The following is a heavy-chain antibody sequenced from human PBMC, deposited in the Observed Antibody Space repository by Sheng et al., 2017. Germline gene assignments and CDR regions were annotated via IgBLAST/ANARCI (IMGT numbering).Heavy chain of an antibody. CDR3: ARVGDAIGNAFDI. D-gene: IGHD2-21*01. CDR1: GGSFSSYS. CDR2: IIPIFGKA. J-gene: IGHJ3*02. Sequence: QVQLVQSGAEVKEPGSSVKVSCKASGGSFSSYSMNWVRQTPGQGLEWMGGIIPIFGKANYAQKFQGRVTITADESTSTAFMELSSLRSEDTAVYYCARVGDAIGNAFDIWGQGTLVTVSS. V-gene: IGHV1-69*01.